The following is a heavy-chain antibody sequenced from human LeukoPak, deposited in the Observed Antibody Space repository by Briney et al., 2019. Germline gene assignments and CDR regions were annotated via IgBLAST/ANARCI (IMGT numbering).Heavy chain of an antibody. CDR3: ARYGSSSWLYYFDY. J-gene: IGHJ4*02. D-gene: IGHD6-13*01. V-gene: IGHV4-31*03. CDR1: GGSISSGGYY. Sequence: SGTLSLTCTVSGGSISSGGYYWSWIRQHPGKGLEWIGYIYYSGSTYYNPSLKSRVTISVDTSKNQFSLKLSSVTAADTAVYYCARYGSSSWLYYFDYWGQGTLVTVSS. CDR2: IYYSGST.